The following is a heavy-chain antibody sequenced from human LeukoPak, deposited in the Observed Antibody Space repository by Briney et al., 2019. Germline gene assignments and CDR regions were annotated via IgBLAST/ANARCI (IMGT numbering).Heavy chain of an antibody. D-gene: IGHD2/OR15-2a*01. CDR1: GFTFSSYA. Sequence: GGSLRLSCAASGFTFSSYAMHWVRQAPGKGLERVAVISYDGSNKYYADSVKGRFTISRDNSKNTLYLQMNSLRAEDTAVYYCARSRTTTNWFDPWGQGTLVTVSS. V-gene: IGHV3-30*04. CDR2: ISYDGSNK. J-gene: IGHJ5*02. CDR3: ARSRTTTNWFDP.